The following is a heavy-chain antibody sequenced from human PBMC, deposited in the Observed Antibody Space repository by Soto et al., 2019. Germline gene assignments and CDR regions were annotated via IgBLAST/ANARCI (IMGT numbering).Heavy chain of an antibody. Sequence: SETLSLTCTVSAASFSKYYWSWIRQPPGKGLEWIGYIYFNGNTNYNPSLKRRVTISIDTSKKQISLNLTSVTDADTAVYYCARDRSTYGGGGTGEVKENWFDPWGQGALVTVSS. CDR2: IYFNGNT. CDR1: AASFSKYY. J-gene: IGHJ5*02. V-gene: IGHV4-59*01. D-gene: IGHD2-8*01. CDR3: ARDRSTYGGGGTGEVKENWFDP.